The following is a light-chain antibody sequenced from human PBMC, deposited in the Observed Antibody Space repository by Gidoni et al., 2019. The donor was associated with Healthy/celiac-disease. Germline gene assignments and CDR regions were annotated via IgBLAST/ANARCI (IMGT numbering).Light chain of an antibody. CDR1: QSVSSN. CDR3: QQYNNWPYT. CDR2: GAS. V-gene: IGKV3-15*01. Sequence: EIVMTQSPATLSVSPGERATLSCRASQSVSSNLAWYQKKPGQAPRLLIYGASTSATCIPARFSGSGSGTEFTLTISILQSEDFAVYYCQQYNNWPYTFGGGTKVEIK. J-gene: IGKJ4*01.